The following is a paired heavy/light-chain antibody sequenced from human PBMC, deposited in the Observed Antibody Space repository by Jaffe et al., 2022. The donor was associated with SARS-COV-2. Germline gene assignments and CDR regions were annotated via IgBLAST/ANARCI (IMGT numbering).Heavy chain of an antibody. Sequence: EVQLLESGGGLVQPGGSLRLSCTASGFTFSSYAMSWVRQGPGKGLEWVAAISSGGSTYHVDSVKGRFTISRDNSKNTLYLQMNSLRDEDTAVYYCAKRTSSSSGWDYWGQGTLVTVSS. CDR3: AKRTSSSSGWDY. CDR1: GFTFSSYA. CDR2: ISSGGST. J-gene: IGHJ4*02. V-gene: IGHV3-23*01. D-gene: IGHD6-6*01.
Light chain of an antibody. Sequence: QSVLTQPPSVSAAPGQKVTISCSGSTSNIGNNYISWYQQLPGTAPKLLIYDNNKRPSGIPDRFSGSKSGTSATLGITGLQTGDEADYYCGTWDSSLNGWVFGGGTKLTVL. CDR2: DNN. CDR3: GTWDSSLNGWV. CDR1: TSNIGNNY. J-gene: IGLJ3*02. V-gene: IGLV1-51*01.